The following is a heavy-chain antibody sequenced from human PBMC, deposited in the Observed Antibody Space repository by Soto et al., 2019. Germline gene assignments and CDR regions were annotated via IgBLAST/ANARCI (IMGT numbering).Heavy chain of an antibody. D-gene: IGHD2-8*01. CDR1: GYAFSGYR. CDR2: ISGYNGNT. Sequence: QVQLVQSGAEMKQPGASVKVSCKTSGYAFSGYRLSWVRQGPGQGLEWMGWISGYNGNTDYAQKFQGRVTMTTDTCTRTAYMELRSLRSDDTAVYYCARDLGPPNWFDSWGQGTLVTVSS. J-gene: IGHJ5*01. V-gene: IGHV1-18*01. CDR3: ARDLGPPNWFDS.